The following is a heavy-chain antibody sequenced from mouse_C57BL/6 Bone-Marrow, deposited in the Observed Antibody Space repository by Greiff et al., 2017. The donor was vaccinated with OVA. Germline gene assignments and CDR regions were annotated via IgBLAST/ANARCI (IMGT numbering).Heavy chain of an antibody. J-gene: IGHJ1*03. CDR2: INPNYGTT. D-gene: IGHD1-1*01. Sequence: EVQLQHSGPELVKPGASVKISCKASGYSFTDYNMNWVKQSNGKSLEWIGVINPNYGTTSYNQKFKGKATLTVDQSSSTAYMQLNSLTSEDSAVYDCSFYYGSSYRYFDVWGTGTTVTVSS. CDR1: GYSFTDYN. CDR3: SFYYGSSYRYFDV. V-gene: IGHV1-39*01.